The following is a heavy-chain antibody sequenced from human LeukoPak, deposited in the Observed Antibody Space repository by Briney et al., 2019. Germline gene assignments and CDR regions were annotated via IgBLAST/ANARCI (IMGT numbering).Heavy chain of an antibody. V-gene: IGHV1-69*13. Sequence: SVKVSCKASGGTFSSYAISWVRQAPGQGLEWMGGIIPIFGTANYAQKFQGRVTITADESTSTAYMELSSLRSEDMAVYYCARRALADMYYFDYWGQGTLVTVSS. CDR3: ARRALADMYYFDY. J-gene: IGHJ4*02. CDR1: GGTFSSYA. D-gene: IGHD6-19*01. CDR2: IIPIFGTA.